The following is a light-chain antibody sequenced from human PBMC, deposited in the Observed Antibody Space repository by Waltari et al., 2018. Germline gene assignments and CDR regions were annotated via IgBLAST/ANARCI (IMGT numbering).Light chain of an antibody. Sequence: IQMTQFPSTLSASVGDRLTITCRASQSINSWLAWYQQKPGKAHKLLIYKASSLESGVPSRFSGSGSGTEFTLTISSLQPDDFATYYCQQYNSYEWTFGQGTKVAIK. CDR2: KAS. CDR3: QQYNSYEWT. CDR1: QSINSW. J-gene: IGKJ1*01. V-gene: IGKV1-5*03.